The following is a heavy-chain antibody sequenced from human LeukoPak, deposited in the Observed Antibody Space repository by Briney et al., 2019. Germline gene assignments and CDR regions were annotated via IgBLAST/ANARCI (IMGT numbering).Heavy chain of an antibody. J-gene: IGHJ4*02. V-gene: IGHV3-7*03. CDR3: ARGQYTDGLSY. CDR1: GFTFSSYS. CDR2: IKPDGSEK. Sequence: GGSLRLSCAASGFTFSSYSMNWVRQAPGKGLEWVAIIKPDGSEKYYVDSVKGRFTISRDNAENSLFLQMNGLRPEDTAVFYCARGQYTDGLSYWGQGTLVTVSS. D-gene: IGHD5-24*01.